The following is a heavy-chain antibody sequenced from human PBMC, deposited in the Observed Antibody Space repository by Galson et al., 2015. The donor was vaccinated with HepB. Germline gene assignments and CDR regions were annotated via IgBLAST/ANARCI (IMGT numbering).Heavy chain of an antibody. V-gene: IGHV1-69*13. CDR1: GGTFSSYA. Sequence: SVKVSCKASGGTFSSYAISWVRQAPGQGLEWMGGIIPIFGTANYAQKFQGRVTITADESTSTAYMELSSLRSEDTAVYYCARFRYDSSGYPYYFDYWGQGTLVTVSS. CDR2: IIPIFGTA. J-gene: IGHJ4*02. CDR3: ARFRYDSSGYPYYFDY. D-gene: IGHD3-22*01.